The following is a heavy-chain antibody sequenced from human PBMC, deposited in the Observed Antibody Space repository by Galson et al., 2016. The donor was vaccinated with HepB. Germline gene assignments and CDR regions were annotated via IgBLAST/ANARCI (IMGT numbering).Heavy chain of an antibody. Sequence: SLRLSCAASGFSFSTFWMSWVRQAPGKGLEWLANIKQDGSEKHYVDSVKGRFTISRDNAKNSLFLQMNSLRADGTAVYYCASSGWRPIDYWGQGTLVTVSS. CDR2: IKQDGSEK. CDR3: ASSGWRPIDY. D-gene: IGHD6-19*01. V-gene: IGHV3-7*01. CDR1: GFSFSTFW. J-gene: IGHJ4*02.